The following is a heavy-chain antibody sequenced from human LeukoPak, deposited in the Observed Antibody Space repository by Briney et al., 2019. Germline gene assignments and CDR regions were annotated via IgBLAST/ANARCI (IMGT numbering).Heavy chain of an antibody. CDR2: IYYSGST. CDR1: GGSISSYY. V-gene: IGHV4-59*01. D-gene: IGHD4-17*01. Sequence: PSETLSLTCTVSGGSISSYYWSWIRQPPGKGLEWIGYIYYSGSTNYNPSLKSRVTISVDTSKNQFSLKLSSVTAADTAVYYCARSGYGDYYDAFDIWGQGTMVTVSS. CDR3: ARSGYGDYYDAFDI. J-gene: IGHJ3*02.